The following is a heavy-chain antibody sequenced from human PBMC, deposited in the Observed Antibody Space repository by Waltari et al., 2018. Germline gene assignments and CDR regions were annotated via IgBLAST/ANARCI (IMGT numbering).Heavy chain of an antibody. V-gene: IGHV3-23*04. J-gene: IGHJ4*02. CDR3: AKRLRQWLVPDSFDC. CDR2: ISNSGRTT. Sequence: EVQLVESGGGLVQPGGSLRLSCAASGFTFSNYAMSWVRQAPGKGLEWVSSISNSGRTTYVADSVKGRFTITRDISKNTLYLQLNSLRAEDTAVYYCAKRLRQWLVPDSFDCWGQGTLVTVSS. CDR1: GFTFSNYA. D-gene: IGHD6-19*01.